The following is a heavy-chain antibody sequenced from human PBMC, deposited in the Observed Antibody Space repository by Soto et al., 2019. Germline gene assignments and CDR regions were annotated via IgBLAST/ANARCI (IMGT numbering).Heavy chain of an antibody. J-gene: IGHJ4*02. CDR1: GFTFSSYG. Sequence: QVQLVESGGGVVQPGRSLRLSCAASGFTFSSYGMHWVRQAPGKGLEWVAVIWYDGSNKYYADSVKGRFTISRDNSKNTLYLQMNSLRAEDTAVYYCARERASSQTDYWGQGTLVTVSS. CDR3: ARERASSQTDY. CDR2: IWYDGSNK. D-gene: IGHD6-13*01. V-gene: IGHV3-33*01.